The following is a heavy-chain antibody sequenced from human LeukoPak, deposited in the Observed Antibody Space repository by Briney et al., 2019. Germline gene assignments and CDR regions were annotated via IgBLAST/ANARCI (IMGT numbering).Heavy chain of an antibody. Sequence: ASVKVSCKASGYTFSDYYMHWVRQAPGQGLEWMGWINTKSAGKNYAQKFQGRVNMTRDTSITTAYMELSRLRSDDTAVYYCARVGYSGYDGRFFDHWGQGTQVTVSS. CDR1: GYTFSDYY. CDR2: INTKSAGK. D-gene: IGHD5-12*01. CDR3: ARVGYSGYDGRFFDH. J-gene: IGHJ4*02. V-gene: IGHV1-2*02.